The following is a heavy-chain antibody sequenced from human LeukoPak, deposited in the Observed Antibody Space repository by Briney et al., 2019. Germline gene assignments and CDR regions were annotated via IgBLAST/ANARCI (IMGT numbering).Heavy chain of an antibody. CDR1: GGSISGSSFY. D-gene: IGHD3-22*01. J-gene: IGHJ4*02. CDR3: ARHYGLNYYDSSAYEY. Sequence: SETLSLTCTVSGGSISGSSFYWGWIRQPPGKGLEWIGSMYESGSTFYSPSLKSRVTISIDTSKNQFSLKLNSVTAADTAVYFCARHYGLNYYDSSAYEYWGQGTLVTVS. CDR2: MYESGST. V-gene: IGHV4-39*01.